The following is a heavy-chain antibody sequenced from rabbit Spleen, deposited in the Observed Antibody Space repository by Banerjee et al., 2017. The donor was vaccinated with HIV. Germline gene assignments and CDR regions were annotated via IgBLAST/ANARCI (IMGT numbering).Heavy chain of an antibody. CDR1: GFDFSNYG. D-gene: IGHD8-1*01. Sequence: QEQLVESGGGLVQPGESLKLSCKASGFDFSNYGVSWVRQAPGKGLEWIGYIDPIFGSTDYASWVNGRFTISSDNAQSTVDLKMTSLTAADTATYFCARDTGTSFSTYGMDLWGPGTLVTVS. J-gene: IGHJ6*01. V-gene: IGHV1S47*01. CDR2: IDPIFGST. CDR3: ARDTGTSFSTYGMDL.